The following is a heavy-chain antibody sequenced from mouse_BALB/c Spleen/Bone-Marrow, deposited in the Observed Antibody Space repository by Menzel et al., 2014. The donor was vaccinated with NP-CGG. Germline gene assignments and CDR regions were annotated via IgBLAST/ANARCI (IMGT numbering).Heavy chain of an antibody. J-gene: IGHJ3*01. Sequence: EVMLVESGGGLVQPGGSRKLSCAASGFTFSSFGMHWVRPAPEKGLEWVAYISSGSSTIYYADTVKGRFTISRDNPKNTLFLQMTSLRSEDTAMYYCARGDLLRGFAYWGQGTLVTVSA. D-gene: IGHD1-1*01. CDR3: ARGDLLRGFAY. CDR1: GFTFSSFG. CDR2: ISSGSSTI. V-gene: IGHV5-17*02.